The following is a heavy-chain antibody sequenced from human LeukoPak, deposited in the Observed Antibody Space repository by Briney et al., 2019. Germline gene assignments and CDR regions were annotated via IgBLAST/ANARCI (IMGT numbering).Heavy chain of an antibody. CDR2: INHSGST. V-gene: IGHV4-34*01. CDR3: AREVGATGFGKAFDY. CDR1: GGSFSGYY. D-gene: IGHD1-26*01. Sequence: SETLSLTCAVYGGSFSGYYWSWIRQPPGKGLEWIGEINHSGSTNYNPSLKSRVTISVDTSKNQFSLKLSSVTAADTAVYYCAREVGATGFGKAFDYWGQGTLVTVYS. J-gene: IGHJ4*02.